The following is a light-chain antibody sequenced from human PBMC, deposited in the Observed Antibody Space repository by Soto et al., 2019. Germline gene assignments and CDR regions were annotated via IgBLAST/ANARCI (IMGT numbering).Light chain of an antibody. CDR3: QQYGSSPPIT. V-gene: IGKV3-20*01. Sequence: IVLTQSPVTLSLSPGERATLSCRASQSVSSSYLAWYQQRPGQAPRLLIYGASSRATGIPDRISGSGSGTDFTLTISRLEPEDFAVYYCQQYGSSPPITFGQGTRLEIK. J-gene: IGKJ5*01. CDR1: QSVSSSY. CDR2: GAS.